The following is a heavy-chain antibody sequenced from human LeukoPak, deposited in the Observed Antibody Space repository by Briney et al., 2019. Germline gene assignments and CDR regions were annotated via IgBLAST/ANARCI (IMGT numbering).Heavy chain of an antibody. CDR2: INTDGRVT. J-gene: IGHJ4*02. Sequence: GGSLRLSCTASGFTFTTYLMHWVRQAPGKGLVWVARINTDGRVTTYAEFVKGLFTVSRDNTKNTLYLEMNNLSPEDTAFYYCIRETHVGLHFEYWGQGTLATVTS. D-gene: IGHD3-10*02. CDR1: GFTFTTYL. V-gene: IGHV3-74*03. CDR3: IRETHVGLHFEY.